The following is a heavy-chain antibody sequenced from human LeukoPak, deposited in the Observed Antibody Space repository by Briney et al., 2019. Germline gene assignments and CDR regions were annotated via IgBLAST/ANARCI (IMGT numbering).Heavy chain of an antibody. CDR1: GFTFSSYA. J-gene: IGHJ4*02. V-gene: IGHV3-23*01. D-gene: IGHD3-22*01. CDR2: ISGSGGST. CDR3: AKDSTGKYYYDSSGYPD. Sequence: GGSLRLFCAASGFTFSSYAMSWVREAPGKGLEWVSAISGSGGSTYYADSVKGRFTISRDNSKNTLYLQMNSLRAEDTAVYYCAKDSTGKYYYDSSGYPDWGQGTLVTVSS.